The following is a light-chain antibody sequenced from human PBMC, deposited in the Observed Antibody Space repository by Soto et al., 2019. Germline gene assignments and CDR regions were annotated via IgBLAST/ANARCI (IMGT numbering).Light chain of an antibody. CDR3: QQSSTTPWT. Sequence: DIQMTQSPSSLSASVGDRVTITCRASQSISTHLNWFQQKPGRAPKLLIYLTSTLQSGVPSRFSGSGSGTDFTLTISSLQPEDFATYYCQQSSTTPWTFGQGTKVDVK. V-gene: IGKV1-39*01. CDR1: QSISTH. CDR2: LTS. J-gene: IGKJ1*01.